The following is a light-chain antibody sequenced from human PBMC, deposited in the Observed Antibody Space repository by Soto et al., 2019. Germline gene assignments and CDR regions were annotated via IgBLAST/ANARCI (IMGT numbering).Light chain of an antibody. V-gene: IGLV2-14*01. J-gene: IGLJ1*01. Sequence: QSVLTQPASVSVSPGQSITISCTGTPSDVGASNYVSWYQQLPGTAPKLIIYGVTIRPSGVSNRFSGSKSGNTASLTISGLQAEDEADYYCSSYTTTSTLIVFGPGTKVTVL. CDR3: SSYTTTSTLIV. CDR1: PSDVGASNY. CDR2: GVT.